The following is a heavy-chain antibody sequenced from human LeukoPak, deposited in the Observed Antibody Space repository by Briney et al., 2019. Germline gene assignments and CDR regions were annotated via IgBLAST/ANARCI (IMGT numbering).Heavy chain of an antibody. CDR3: AIGPPNWGMVGY. Sequence: GASVKVSCKASGYTFTSFDFNWVRQATGQGLEWMGWMKSNNGHTGYAQKFQGRVTMTRDTSISTAYMELSSLTFEDTAVYYCAIGPPNWGMVGYWGQGTLVTVSS. J-gene: IGHJ4*02. CDR1: GYTFTSFD. D-gene: IGHD7-27*01. CDR2: MKSNNGHT. V-gene: IGHV1-8*01.